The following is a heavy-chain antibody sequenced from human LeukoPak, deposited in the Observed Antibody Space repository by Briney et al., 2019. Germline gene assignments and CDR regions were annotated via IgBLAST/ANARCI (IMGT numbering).Heavy chain of an antibody. V-gene: IGHV4-59*08. CDR3: ARRMYYYDSSGYGGYWLDP. J-gene: IGHJ5*02. CDR1: VRSISSYY. CDR2: IYYSMST. D-gene: IGHD3-22*01. Sequence: SHTLSLTSTVPVRSISSYYWSWIRQPPGKALDWNGYIYYSMSTNYNPSLKSRVTISVDTSKNQFSLKLSSVTAADTAVYYCARRMYYYDSSGYGGYWLDPWGQGTLVTVSS.